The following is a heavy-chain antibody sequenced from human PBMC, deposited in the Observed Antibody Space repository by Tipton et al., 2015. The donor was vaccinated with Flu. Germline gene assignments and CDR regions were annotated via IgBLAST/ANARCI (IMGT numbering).Heavy chain of an antibody. CDR1: GGSFSDYY. J-gene: IGHJ4*02. V-gene: IGHV4-34*01. CDR3: ARGGDYAKSGY. D-gene: IGHD4-17*01. Sequence: LRLSCAVYGGSFSDYYWSWIRQPPGKGLEWIGEIHPYGNTDYNPSLESRVAISVDTSKSHFSLKLSSVTAADTAVYYCARGGDYAKSGYWGQGTLVTVSS. CDR2: IHPYGNT.